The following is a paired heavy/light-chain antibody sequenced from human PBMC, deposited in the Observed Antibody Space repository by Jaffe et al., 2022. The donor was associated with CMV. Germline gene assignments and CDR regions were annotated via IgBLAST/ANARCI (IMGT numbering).Light chain of an antibody. CDR2: EVN. CDR3: CSYSNKNNL. CDR1: GGDIGAFNY. V-gene: IGLV2-8*01. J-gene: IGLJ2*01. Sequence: QSALTQPPSASGSLGQSVTMSCTGTGGDIGAFNYVSWYQQYPGKPPKLLIYEVNKRRSGVPDRFSGSKSGNTASLTVSGLQSEDEADYYCCSYSNKNNLFGGGTKLTVL.
Heavy chain of an antibody. CDR3: AKWGSIWAYDI. Sequence: QVEMVQSGGGVVQPGGSLRLSCDASASGFAFRSYIMHWVRQAPGKGLEWVAVVWNDEVNKFYADSVKGRFTIHRDNYGKKLFLQMDNLRVEDTAVYYCAKWGSIWAYDIWGQGTLVKVSS. D-gene: IGHD6-13*01. J-gene: IGHJ4*02. V-gene: IGHV3-33*06. CDR1: GFAFRSYI. CDR2: VWNDEVNK.